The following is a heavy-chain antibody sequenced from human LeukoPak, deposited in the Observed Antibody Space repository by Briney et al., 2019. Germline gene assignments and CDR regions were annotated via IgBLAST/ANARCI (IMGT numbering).Heavy chain of an antibody. CDR3: TKVRIPYGAYWYFDL. V-gene: IGHV3-30*18. CDR2: ISYDGSNK. CDR1: GFTFSSYG. Sequence: SGGSLRLSCAASGFTFSSYGMHWVRQAPGKGLEWVAVISYDGSNKYYADSVKGRFTISRDNSKNTLYLQMNSLRAEDTAVYYCTKVRIPYGAYWYFDLWGRGTLVTVSS. D-gene: IGHD4/OR15-4a*01. J-gene: IGHJ2*01.